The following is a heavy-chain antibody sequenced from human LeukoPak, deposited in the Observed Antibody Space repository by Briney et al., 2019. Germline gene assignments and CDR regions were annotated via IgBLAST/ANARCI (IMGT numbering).Heavy chain of an antibody. V-gene: IGHV1-46*01. CDR2: INPSGGST. CDR3: ASAIAAAGDDAFDI. J-gene: IGHJ3*02. D-gene: IGHD6-13*01. CDR1: GYTFTSYY. Sequence: GASVKVSCKASGYTFTSYYMHWVRRAPGQGLEWMGIINPSGGSTSYAQKFQGRVTMTRDMSTSTVYMELSSLRSEDTAVYYCASAIAAAGDDAFDIWGQGTMVTVSS.